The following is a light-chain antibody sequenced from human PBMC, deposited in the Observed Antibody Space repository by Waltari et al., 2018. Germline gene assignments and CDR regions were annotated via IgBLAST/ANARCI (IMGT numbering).Light chain of an antibody. Sequence: QSVLTQPPSASGTPGQRVTIYCSGGRSNTGTNSVFWYQQFPGTAPKLLIYRIYQRPSWVPDRFSGSKSGTSAALAISGLRSEDEADYYCAAWDDSLSVWVFGGGTKLTVL. CDR3: AAWDDSLSVWV. J-gene: IGLJ3*02. V-gene: IGLV1-47*01. CDR1: RSNTGTNS. CDR2: RIY.